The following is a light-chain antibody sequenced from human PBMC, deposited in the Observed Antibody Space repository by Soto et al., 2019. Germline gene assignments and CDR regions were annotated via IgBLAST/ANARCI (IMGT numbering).Light chain of an antibody. CDR1: QDIRND. CDR2: AAF. CDR3: QQYYNFSWT. J-gene: IGKJ1*01. V-gene: IGKV1-6*01. Sequence: AIQMTQSPSSLSASVGDRVTITCRASQDIRNDLAWYQQKPGQAPHLLIFAAFNLQSGVPSRFRGGGSGTHFTLTISSLQPDDFATYYFQQYYNFSWTFGQGTKVDIK.